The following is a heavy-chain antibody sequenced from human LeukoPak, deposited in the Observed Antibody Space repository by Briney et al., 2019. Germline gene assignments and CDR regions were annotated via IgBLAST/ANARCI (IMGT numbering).Heavy chain of an antibody. CDR2: FDPVDGET. Sequence: ASVKVSCKVSGYTLTELCMHWVRQAPGKGLEWMGGFDPVDGETIYAQKLQGRVTMTEDTSTDTAYMELSSLCTDDTAVYYCTTLGYDSTGYAVSGSFDYWGQGTLVTVSS. CDR1: GYTLTELC. CDR3: TTLGYDSTGYAVSGSFDY. J-gene: IGHJ4*02. V-gene: IGHV1-24*01. D-gene: IGHD3-22*01.